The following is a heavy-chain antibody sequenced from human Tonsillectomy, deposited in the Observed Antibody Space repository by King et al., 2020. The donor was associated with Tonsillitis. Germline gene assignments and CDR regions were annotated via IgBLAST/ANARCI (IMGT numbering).Heavy chain of an antibody. CDR2: IKSKTDGGTT. CDR3: PPDWKPYVSSGNYSVCY. V-gene: IGHV3-15*01. CDR1: GFTFSDAW. D-gene: IGHD3-22*01. J-gene: IGHJ4*02. Sequence: VQLVESGGGLVKPGGSLRLSCAASGFTFSDAWMSWVRQAPGKGLEWVGLIKSKTDGGTTDYAAPVKGRFTISRDDSKNTLYLQMNSLKTEDTAVYYCPPDWKPYVSSGNYSVCYWGQGTLVPVSP.